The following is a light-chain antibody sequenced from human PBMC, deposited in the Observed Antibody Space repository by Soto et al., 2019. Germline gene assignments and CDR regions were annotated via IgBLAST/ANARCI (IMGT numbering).Light chain of an antibody. J-gene: IGLJ2*01. CDR2: DVT. CDR1: PSDIGAYNY. CDR3: GSYTISSTLMI. V-gene: IGLV2-14*03. Sequence: HSALTQPASVSGSPGQSITISCSGTPSDIGAYNYVSWYQHLPGKAPKVIIYDVTNRPSGVSSRFSGSKSGTTASLTISGLQAEDEANYYCGSYTISSTLMIFGGGTKVTVL.